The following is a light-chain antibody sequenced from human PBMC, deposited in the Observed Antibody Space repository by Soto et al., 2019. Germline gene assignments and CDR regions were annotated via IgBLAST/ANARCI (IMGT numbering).Light chain of an antibody. CDR1: QDINSY. Sequence: DVQMTQSPSSLSASVGDRVTITCRASQDINSYLAWYQQKPGNAPKSLIYAASSLQTGVPSRFSGSDSGTDFTLTISNLQPEDSATYYCQQYNSYPLTFGGGTKAEIK. CDR3: QQYNSYPLT. V-gene: IGKV1D-16*01. CDR2: AAS. J-gene: IGKJ4*01.